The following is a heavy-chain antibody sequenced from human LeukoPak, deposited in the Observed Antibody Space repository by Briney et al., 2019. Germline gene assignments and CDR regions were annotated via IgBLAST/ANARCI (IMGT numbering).Heavy chain of an antibody. D-gene: IGHD2-15*01. CDR3: ARLTRDYSTAYYMDV. Sequence: ASVKVSCKASGYTFTSYGIIWVRQAPGQGLEWMGWISAYNGNTNYAQKLQGRVTMTTDTSTSTAYMELRSLRSDDTAVYYCARLTRDYSTAYYMDVWGKGTTVTVSS. J-gene: IGHJ6*03. V-gene: IGHV1-18*01. CDR2: ISAYNGNT. CDR1: GYTFTSYG.